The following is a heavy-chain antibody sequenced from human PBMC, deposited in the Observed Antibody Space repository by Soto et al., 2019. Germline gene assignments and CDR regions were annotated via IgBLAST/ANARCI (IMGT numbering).Heavy chain of an antibody. CDR2: ISGSGGST. Sequence: GGSLRLSCAASGFTFSSYAMSWVRQAPGKGLEWVSAISGSGGSTYYADSVKGRFTISRDNSKNTLYLQMNSLRAEDTAVYYCAKDRLVLRYFDWLSGFVLDYWGQGTLVTVSS. CDR3: AKDRLVLRYFDWLSGFVLDY. V-gene: IGHV3-23*01. J-gene: IGHJ4*02. CDR1: GFTFSSYA. D-gene: IGHD3-9*01.